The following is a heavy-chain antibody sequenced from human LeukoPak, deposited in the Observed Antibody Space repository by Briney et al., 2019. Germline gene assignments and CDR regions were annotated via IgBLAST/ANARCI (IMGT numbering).Heavy chain of an antibody. Sequence: SETLSLTCAVYGGSFSGYYWSWIRQPPGKGLEWIGEINHSGSTNYNPSLKSRATISVDTSKNQFSLKLSSVTAADTAVYYCARVTCSGVSCYHYYYYMDVWGTGTTVTVSS. CDR2: INHSGST. V-gene: IGHV4-34*01. D-gene: IGHD2-15*01. CDR1: GGSFSGYY. CDR3: ARVTCSGVSCYHYYYYMDV. J-gene: IGHJ6*03.